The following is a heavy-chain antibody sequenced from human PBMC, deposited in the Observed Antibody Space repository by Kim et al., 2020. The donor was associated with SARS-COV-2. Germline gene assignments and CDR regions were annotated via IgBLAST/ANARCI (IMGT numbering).Heavy chain of an antibody. CDR2: IKTKADGGLK. CDR3: DTSSSASSRY. V-gene: IGHV3-15*01. Sequence: GGSLRLSCAASGFTFSNAWMSWVRRAPGKGLEWVGRIKTKADGGLKDYAVTVQGSLSIYRDDSKDKLFMQMIRPKNEDTSVYYCDTSSSASSRYW. D-gene: IGHD6-19*01. J-gene: IGHJ4*01. CDR1: GFTFSNAW.